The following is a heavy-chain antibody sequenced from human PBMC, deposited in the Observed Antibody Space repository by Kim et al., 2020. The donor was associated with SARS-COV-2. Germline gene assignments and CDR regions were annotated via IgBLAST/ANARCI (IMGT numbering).Heavy chain of an antibody. CDR3: AADSRVGATQGVYYYYGMDV. CDR1: GFTFTSSA. Sequence: SVKVSCKASGFTFTSSAVQWVRQARGQRLEWIGWIVVGSGNTNYAQKFQERVTITRDMSTSTAYMELSSLRSEDTAVYYCAADSRVGATQGVYYYYGMDVWGQGTTVTVSS. J-gene: IGHJ6*02. V-gene: IGHV1-58*01. CDR2: IVVGSGNT. D-gene: IGHD1-26*01.